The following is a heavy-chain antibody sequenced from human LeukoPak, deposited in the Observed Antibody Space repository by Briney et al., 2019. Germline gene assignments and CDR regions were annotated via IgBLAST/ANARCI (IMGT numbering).Heavy chain of an antibody. CDR3: AKDTIAARRGPHPDY. J-gene: IGHJ4*02. D-gene: IGHD6-6*01. V-gene: IGHV3-30*02. CDR1: GFTFSSYG. Sequence: GGSLRLSCAASGFTFSSYGMHWVRQAPGKGLEWVVFIRYDGSNKYYADSVKGRFTISRDNSKNTLYLQMNSLRAEDTAVYYCAKDTIAARRGPHPDYWGQGTLVTVSS. CDR2: IRYDGSNK.